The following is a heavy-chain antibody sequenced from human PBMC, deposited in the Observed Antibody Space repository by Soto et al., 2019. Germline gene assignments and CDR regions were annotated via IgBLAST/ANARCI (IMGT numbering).Heavy chain of an antibody. Sequence: QVQLQESGPGLVKPSQTLSLTCTVSGGSISSGGYYWSWIRQHPGKGLEWIGYIYYSGSTYYNPSLKSRVTISVDTSKNQFSLKLSSVTAADTAVYYCARRRGGGYDSHSKYNWFDPWGQGTLVTVSS. CDR3: ARRRGGGYDSHSKYNWFDP. CDR2: IYYSGST. J-gene: IGHJ5*02. CDR1: GGSISSGGYY. V-gene: IGHV4-31*03. D-gene: IGHD5-12*01.